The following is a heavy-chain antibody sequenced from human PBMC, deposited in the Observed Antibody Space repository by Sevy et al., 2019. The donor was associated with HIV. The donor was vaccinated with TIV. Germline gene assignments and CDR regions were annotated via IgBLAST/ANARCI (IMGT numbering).Heavy chain of an antibody. V-gene: IGHV4-59*01. J-gene: IGHJ4*02. CDR1: GGSISSYY. CDR3: ASSITPPTIDY. Sequence: SETLSLTCTVSGGSISSYYWSWIRQPPGKGLEWIGYIYYSGSTNYNPSLKSRVTISVDTSKNQFSLKLGSVTAADTAVYYCASSITPPTIDYWGQGTLVTVSS. CDR2: IYYSGST.